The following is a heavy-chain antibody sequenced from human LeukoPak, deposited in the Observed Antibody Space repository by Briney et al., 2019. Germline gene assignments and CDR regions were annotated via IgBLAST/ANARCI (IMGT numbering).Heavy chain of an antibody. Sequence: GASVKVSCKVSGYTLTELSMHWVRQAPGKRLEWMGGFDPEDGETIYAQKFQGRVTMTEDTSTDTAYMELSSLRSEDTAVYYCATDLEGSGSSGRYYYYGMDVWGKGTTVTVSS. CDR2: FDPEDGET. V-gene: IGHV1-24*01. CDR1: GYTLTELS. J-gene: IGHJ6*04. CDR3: ATDLEGSGSSGRYYYYGMDV. D-gene: IGHD3-10*01.